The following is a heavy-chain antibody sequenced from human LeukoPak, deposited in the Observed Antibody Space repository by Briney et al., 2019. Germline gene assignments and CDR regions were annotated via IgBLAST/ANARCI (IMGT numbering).Heavy chain of an antibody. D-gene: IGHD3-10*01. CDR1: GGSFSGYY. J-gene: IGHJ4*02. Sequence: SETLSLTCAVYGGSFSGYYWSWIRQPPGKGLEWIGEINHSGSTNYNPSLKSRVTISVDTSKNQFSLKLSSVTAADTAVYYCAGQMVRGGSYYFDYWGQGTLVTVSS. CDR3: AGQMVRGGSYYFDY. CDR2: INHSGST. V-gene: IGHV4-34*01.